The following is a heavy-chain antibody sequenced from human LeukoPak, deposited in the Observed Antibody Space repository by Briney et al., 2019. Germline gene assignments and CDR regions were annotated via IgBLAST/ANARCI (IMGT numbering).Heavy chain of an antibody. Sequence: GGSLRLSCAASGFTFSSYAMSWVRQAPGKGLEWVSAISGSGGSIYYADSVKGRFTISRDNAKNSLYLQMNSLRAEDTAVYYCARDQKQYSYGYHYYYMDVWGKGTTVTVSS. CDR2: ISGSGGSI. V-gene: IGHV3-23*01. J-gene: IGHJ6*03. D-gene: IGHD5-18*01. CDR3: ARDQKQYSYGYHYYYMDV. CDR1: GFTFSSYA.